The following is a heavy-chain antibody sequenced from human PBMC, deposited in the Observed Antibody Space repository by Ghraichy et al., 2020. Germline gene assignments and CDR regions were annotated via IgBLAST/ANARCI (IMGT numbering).Heavy chain of an antibody. V-gene: IGHV3-23*01. CDR3: ASGYRSSSDGPRAYDMDV. Sequence: GGSLRLSCAASGFTFSSYAMNWVRQAPGKGLEWVSTISGSGGSTYYADSVKGRFTISRDNSKNTLYLQMNSLRAEDTAVYYCASGYRSSSDGPRAYDMDVWGQGTTVTVSS. CDR1: GFTFSSYA. CDR2: ISGSGGST. D-gene: IGHD6-6*01. J-gene: IGHJ6*02.